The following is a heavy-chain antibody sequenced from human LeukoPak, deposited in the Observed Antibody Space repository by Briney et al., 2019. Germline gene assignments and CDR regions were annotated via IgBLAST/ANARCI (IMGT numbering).Heavy chain of an antibody. J-gene: IGHJ4*02. V-gene: IGHV3-23*01. CDR2: ISNNGGYT. D-gene: IGHD2-15*01. CDR1: GFTFSSYW. Sequence: GRSLRLSCAASGFTFSSYWMHWVRQAPGKGLVWVSAISNNGGYTYYADSVQGRFTISRDNSKSTLCLQMNSLRAEDTAAYYCAKQLGYCSDGSCYFPYWGQGTLVTVSS. CDR3: AKQLGYCSDGSCYFPY.